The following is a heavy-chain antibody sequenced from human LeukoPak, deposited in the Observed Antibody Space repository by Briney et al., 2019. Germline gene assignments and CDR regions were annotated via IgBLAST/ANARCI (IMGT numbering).Heavy chain of an antibody. CDR3: ARAPSSGWHYYGMDV. CDR2: IYYSGST. CDR1: GGSISSYY. D-gene: IGHD6-19*01. V-gene: IGHV4-59*01. J-gene: IGHJ6*02. Sequence: SETLSLTCTVSGGSISSYYWSWIRQPPGKGLEWIGYIYYSGSTNYNPSLKSRVTISVDTSKNQFSLKLSSVTAADTAVYYCARAPSSGWHYYGMDVWAKGPRSPSP.